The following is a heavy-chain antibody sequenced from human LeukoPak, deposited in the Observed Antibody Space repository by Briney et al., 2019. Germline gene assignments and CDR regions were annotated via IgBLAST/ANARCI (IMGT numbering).Heavy chain of an antibody. V-gene: IGHV4-39*01. J-gene: IGHJ5*02. Sequence: SETLSLTCTVSGGSISSSSYYWGWIRQPPGKGLEWIGSIYHSGNTYYNPSLKSRLTISVDTSKNQFSLKLSSVAAADTAVYYCARRRTDSSGYYNWFDPWGQGTLVTVSS. CDR3: ARRRTDSSGYYNWFDP. CDR1: GGSISSSSYY. CDR2: IYHSGNT. D-gene: IGHD3-22*01.